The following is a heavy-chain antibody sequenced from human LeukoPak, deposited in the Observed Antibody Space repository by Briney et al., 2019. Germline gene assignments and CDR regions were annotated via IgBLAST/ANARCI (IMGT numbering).Heavy chain of an antibody. D-gene: IGHD2-21*02. CDR2: IYYSGST. V-gene: IGHV4-59*01. CDR1: GGSISSYY. J-gene: IGHJ3*02. Sequence: SETLSLTCTVSGGSISSYYWSWIRQPPGKGLEWIGYIYYSGSTNYNPSLKSRVTISVDTSKNQFSLKLSSVTAADTAVYYCARAILDRGGDCYPPSAFDIWGQGTMVTVSS. CDR3: ARAILDRGGDCYPPSAFDI.